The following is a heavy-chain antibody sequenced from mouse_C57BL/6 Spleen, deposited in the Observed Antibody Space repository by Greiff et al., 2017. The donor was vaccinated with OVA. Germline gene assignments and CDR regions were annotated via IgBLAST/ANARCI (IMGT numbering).Heavy chain of an antibody. V-gene: IGHV3-6*01. CDR2: ISYDGSN. CDR3: ARVGDGYYYFDY. J-gene: IGHJ2*01. CDR1: GYSITSGYY. Sequence: EVKLVESGPGLVKPSQSLSLTCSVTGYSITSGYYWNWIRQFPGNKLEWMGYISYDGSNNYNPSLKNRISITRDTSKNQFFLKLNSVTTEDTATYYCARVGDGYYYFDYWGQGTTLTVSS. D-gene: IGHD2-3*01.